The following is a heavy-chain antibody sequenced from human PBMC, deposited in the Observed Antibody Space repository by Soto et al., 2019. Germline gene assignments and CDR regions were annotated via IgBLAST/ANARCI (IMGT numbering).Heavy chain of an antibody. J-gene: IGHJ3*02. V-gene: IGHV1-18*04. CDR3: ARDTRYTIFGVVIISAFDI. Sequence: APVKVSCKASGYTFTSYGISWVRQAPGQGLEWMGWISAYNGNTNYAQKLQGRVTMTTDTSTSTAYMELRSLRSDDTAVYYCARDTRYTIFGVVIISAFDIWGQGTMVTVS. CDR1: GYTFTSYG. CDR2: ISAYNGNT. D-gene: IGHD3-3*01.